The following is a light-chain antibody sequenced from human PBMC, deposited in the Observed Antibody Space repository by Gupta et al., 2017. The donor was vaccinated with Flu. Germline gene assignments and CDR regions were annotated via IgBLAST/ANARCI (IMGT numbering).Light chain of an antibody. CDR1: QSISRY. Sequence: DIQMSQSRSTLSASVGDRVTITCRASQSISRYLNWYQQKPGKAPKLLIYAASSLQSGVPSRFSGSGYGTDLTLTISRPQPEEFATFYGHKTDSTPPWTFGQGTKVEIK. CDR3: HKTDSTPPWT. V-gene: IGKV1-39*01. CDR2: AAS. J-gene: IGKJ1*01.